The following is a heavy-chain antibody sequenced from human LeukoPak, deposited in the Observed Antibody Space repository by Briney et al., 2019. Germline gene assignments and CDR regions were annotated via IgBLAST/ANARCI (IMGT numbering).Heavy chain of an antibody. Sequence: GGSLRLSCTVSGFTVSSNSMSWVRQAPGKGLEWVSFIYSGGNTHNSDSVKGRFTISRDNSKNTLYLQMNSLRAEDTAVYYCARDIGSGSYYDYWGQGTLVTVSS. CDR1: GFTVSSNS. V-gene: IGHV3-66*01. CDR2: IYSGGNT. D-gene: IGHD3-22*01. J-gene: IGHJ4*02. CDR3: ARDIGSGSYYDY.